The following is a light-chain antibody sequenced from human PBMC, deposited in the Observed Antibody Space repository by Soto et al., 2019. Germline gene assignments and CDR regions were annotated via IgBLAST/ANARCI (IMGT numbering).Light chain of an antibody. Sequence: GDRVTITCRASQSINNWLAWYQQKPGKAPKLLIYEASNLQSGVPSRFSGSGSGTEFILTISSLQPDDFATYYCQQYNSYSYTFGQGTKVDIK. CDR3: QQYNSYSYT. CDR2: EAS. V-gene: IGKV1-5*03. CDR1: QSINNW. J-gene: IGKJ2*01.